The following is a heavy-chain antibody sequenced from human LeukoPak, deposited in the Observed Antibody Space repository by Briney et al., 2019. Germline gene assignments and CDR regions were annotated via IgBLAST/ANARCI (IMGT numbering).Heavy chain of an antibody. Sequence: SETLSLTCTVSGGSISSYYWSWIRQPAGKGLECIGRIHTSGSTNYNPSLKSRVTMSVDTSKNQFSLKLSSVTAADTAVYYCARDTYKYGSSAYYFDYWGQGTLVTVSS. V-gene: IGHV4-4*07. CDR3: ARDTYKYGSSAYYFDY. D-gene: IGHD3-10*01. J-gene: IGHJ4*02. CDR1: GGSISSYY. CDR2: IHTSGST.